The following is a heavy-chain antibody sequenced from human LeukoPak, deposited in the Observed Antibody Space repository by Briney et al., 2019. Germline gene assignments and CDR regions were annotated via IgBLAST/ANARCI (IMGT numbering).Heavy chain of an antibody. CDR1: GGTFSSYA. CDR2: IIPIFGTA. J-gene: IGHJ4*02. V-gene: IGHV1-69*05. D-gene: IGHD3-22*01. Sequence: ASVKVSCKASGGTFSSYAISWVRQAPGQGLEWMGRIIPIFGTANYAQKFRGRVTITTDESTSTAYKELSSLRSEDTAVYYCAGLYDSSGYYYAGGGFDYWGQGTLVTVSS. CDR3: AGLYDSSGYYYAGGGFDY.